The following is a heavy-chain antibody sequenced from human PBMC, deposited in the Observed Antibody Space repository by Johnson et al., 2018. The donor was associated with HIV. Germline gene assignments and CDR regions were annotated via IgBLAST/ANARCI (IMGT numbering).Heavy chain of an antibody. J-gene: IGHJ3*02. V-gene: IGHV3-66*04. CDR3: ARRSIRSDGFDI. Sequence: EQLVESGGGLVQPGGSLRLSCVGSSNYKSWVRQAPGKGLEWVSVIYSGGSTYYADSVKGRFTISRDTSKNMLYLQMNSLRAGDTAVYYCARRSIRSDGFDIWGQGTMVTVSS. CDR2: IYSGGST. CDR1: SSNY. D-gene: IGHD4-11*01.